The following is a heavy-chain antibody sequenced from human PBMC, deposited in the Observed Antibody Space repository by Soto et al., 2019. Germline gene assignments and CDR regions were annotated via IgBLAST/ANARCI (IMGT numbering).Heavy chain of an antibody. CDR2: IYHSGST. D-gene: IGHD3-16*01. CDR1: GYSISSGYY. Sequence: SETLSLTCAVSGYSISSGYYWGWIRQPPGKGLEWIGSIYHSGSTYYNPSLKGRVTISADTSKNQFSLKLSSVTAADTAVYYCARVWYYYGMDVWGQGTTVTVSS. J-gene: IGHJ6*02. V-gene: IGHV4-38-2*01. CDR3: ARVWYYYGMDV.